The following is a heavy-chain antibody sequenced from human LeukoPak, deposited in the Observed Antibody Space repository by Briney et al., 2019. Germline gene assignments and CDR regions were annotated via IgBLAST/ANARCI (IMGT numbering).Heavy chain of an antibody. CDR3: VRWPEGH. CDR2: ITWKREVV. D-gene: IGHD2-15*01. V-gene: IGHV3-9*01. J-gene: IGHJ4*02. Sequence: PGGSLRLSCAASGFTFEDYAMHWVRQGPGTGLEWVSGITWKREVVGYVDSVKGRFSISRDSAKKSLYLEMNNLRVEDTGIYYCVRWPEGHWGQGIRVTVSS. CDR1: GFTFEDYA.